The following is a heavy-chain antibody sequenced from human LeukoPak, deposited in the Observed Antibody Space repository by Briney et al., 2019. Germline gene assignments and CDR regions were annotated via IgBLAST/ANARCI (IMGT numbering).Heavy chain of an antibody. CDR1: GFTFSTYG. V-gene: IGHV3-33*01. CDR2: IWYDGSNK. D-gene: IGHD7-27*01. J-gene: IGHJ4*02. CDR3: ARDVGIRYFDY. Sequence: GGSLRLSCAASGFTFSTYGMHWVRQAPGKGLEWVAVIWYDGSNKYYADSVKGRFTISRDDSKNTLYLQMNSLRADDTAAYYCARDVGIRYFDYWGQGTLVTVSS.